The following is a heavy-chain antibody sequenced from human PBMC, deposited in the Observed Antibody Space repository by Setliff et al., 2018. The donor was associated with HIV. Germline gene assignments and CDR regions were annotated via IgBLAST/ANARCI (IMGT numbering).Heavy chain of an antibody. Sequence: KPSETLSLTCAVYGGTFSGYYWTWIRQSPERGLEWIGEINHKGVTNYSPSLLRRATVSADTSKNQFSLRLSSVTAADTALYFCTRAQIAAPRPFDFWGQGTLVTVSS. D-gene: IGHD2-21*01. V-gene: IGHV4-34*08. CDR3: TRAQIAAPRPFDF. J-gene: IGHJ4*02. CDR2: INHKGVT. CDR1: GGTFSGYY.